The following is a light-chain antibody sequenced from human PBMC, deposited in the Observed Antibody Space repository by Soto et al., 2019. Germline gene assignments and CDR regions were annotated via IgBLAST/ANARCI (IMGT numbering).Light chain of an antibody. CDR3: QRYGNSPIT. CDR1: QSVSSNY. V-gene: IGKV3-20*01. J-gene: IGKJ5*01. Sequence: EIVLTQSPGTLSLSPGERATLSCRASQSVSSNYLAWYQQKPGQAPRLLIYDASSRPTGIPDRFSGSGSGPDFTHTISRLEPEDFAVYYCQRYGNSPITYGQGTRLEIK. CDR2: DAS.